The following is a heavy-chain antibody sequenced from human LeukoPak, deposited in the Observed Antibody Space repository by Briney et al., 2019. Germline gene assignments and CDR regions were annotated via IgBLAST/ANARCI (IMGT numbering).Heavy chain of an antibody. CDR1: GFTLSSHA. Sequence: GGSLRLSCAASGFTLSSHAMSWVRQALGKGLEWVSAIHSGGGTYYADSVRGRFTISRHNSQSTLYLQMNSLKAEDTAVYYCARARQFGSGWTAYFDHWGQGTLVTVSS. J-gene: IGHJ4*02. CDR2: IHSGGGT. V-gene: IGHV3-23*01. CDR3: ARARQFGSGWTAYFDH. D-gene: IGHD6-19*01.